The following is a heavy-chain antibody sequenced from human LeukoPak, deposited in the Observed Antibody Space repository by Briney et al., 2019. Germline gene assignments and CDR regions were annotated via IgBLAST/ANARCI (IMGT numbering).Heavy chain of an antibody. Sequence: SETLSLTCTVSGGSISSSSYYWGWIRQPPGKGLEWIGSIYYSGSTYYNPSLKSRVTISVDTSKNQFSLKLSSVTAADTAVYYCARDIITFGGVPTIWGQGTMVTVSS. D-gene: IGHD3-16*01. CDR1: GGSISSSSYY. CDR3: ARDIITFGGVPTI. V-gene: IGHV4-39*07. CDR2: IYYSGST. J-gene: IGHJ3*02.